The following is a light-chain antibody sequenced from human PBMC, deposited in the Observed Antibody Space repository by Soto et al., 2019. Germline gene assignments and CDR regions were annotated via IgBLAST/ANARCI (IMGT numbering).Light chain of an antibody. Sequence: IQMTQSPSSLSASVGDRVTITCRASQRITTYLNWYQQKPGEAPKLLISTSGTLQRGVPSRFSGRGSRTDFALTIPVLRPEDVTNYFCQQTCSTPYTFGQGTKLEIK. CDR3: QQTCSTPYT. CDR1: QRITTY. J-gene: IGKJ2*01. CDR2: TSG. V-gene: IGKV1-39*01.